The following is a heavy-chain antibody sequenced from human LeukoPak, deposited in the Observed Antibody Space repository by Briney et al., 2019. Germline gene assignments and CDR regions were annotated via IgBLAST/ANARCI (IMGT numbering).Heavy chain of an antibody. V-gene: IGHV4-39*07. CDR3: AREDYGGNLVDY. J-gene: IGHJ4*02. CDR1: GGSISSSSYY. Sequence: PSETLSLTCTVSGGSISSSSYYWGWIRQPPGKGLEWIGSIYYSGSTYYNPSLKSRVTISVDTSKNQFSLKLSSVTAADTAVYYCAREDYGGNLVDYWGQGTLVTVSS. D-gene: IGHD4-23*01. CDR2: IYYSGST.